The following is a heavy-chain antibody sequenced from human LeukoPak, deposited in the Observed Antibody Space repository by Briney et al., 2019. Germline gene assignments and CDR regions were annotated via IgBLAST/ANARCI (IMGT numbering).Heavy chain of an antibody. D-gene: IGHD6-19*01. Sequence: ASVKVSCKASGYTFTSYYMHWVRQAPGQGLEWMGIINPSSGSTTYAQKFQGRVTMTRDTSTSTVYMELSSLRSEDTAVYYCARGQRIAVAGIDCWGQGTLVTVSS. J-gene: IGHJ4*02. CDR1: GYTFTSYY. V-gene: IGHV1-46*01. CDR2: INPSSGST. CDR3: ARGQRIAVAGIDC.